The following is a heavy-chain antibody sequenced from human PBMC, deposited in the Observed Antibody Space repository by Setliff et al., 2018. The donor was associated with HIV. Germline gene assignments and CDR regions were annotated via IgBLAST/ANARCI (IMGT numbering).Heavy chain of an antibody. CDR2: ISPDGRST. J-gene: IGHJ6*03. D-gene: IGHD4-4*01. V-gene: IGHV3-74*01. CDR3: AKGGRDYNWWDLSYYYYYYMDV. Sequence: GGSLRLSCAASGFTFNNYWMNWVRQVPGKGLVWVARISPDGRSTTHADAVKGRFTIARDNANNSLYLQMNSLRAEDTAVYYCAKGGRDYNWWDLSYYYYYYMDVWGKGTTVTVSS. CDR1: GFTFNNYW.